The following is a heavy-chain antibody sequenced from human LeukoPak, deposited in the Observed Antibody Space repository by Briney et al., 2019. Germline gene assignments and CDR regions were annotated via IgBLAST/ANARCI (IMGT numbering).Heavy chain of an antibody. CDR2: ISGSGNYI. J-gene: IGHJ4*02. V-gene: IGHV3-21*01. D-gene: IGHD5-18*01. CDR1: GFTFSSYA. Sequence: PGGSLRLSCAASGFTFSSYAMNWVRQAPGKGLEWVSTISGSGNYIFYADSVKGRFTISRDNAKNSLYLQMNSLRAEDTAVYYCARGQKQLWLHKDYWGQGTLVTVSS. CDR3: ARGQKQLWLHKDY.